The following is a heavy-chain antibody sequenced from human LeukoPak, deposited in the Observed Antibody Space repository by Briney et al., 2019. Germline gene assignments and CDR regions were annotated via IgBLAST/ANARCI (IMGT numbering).Heavy chain of an antibody. CDR1: GGSFSGYY. CDR3: ARWRLAGYCSSTSCYRYYYYGMDV. V-gene: IGHV4-34*01. CDR2: INHSGST. J-gene: IGHJ6*04. Sequence: SETLSLTCAVYGGSFSGYYWSWIRQPPGKGLEWIGEINHSGSTNYNPSLKSRFTIYVETSKNQFSLKLSSVTAADTAVYYCARWRLAGYCSSTSCYRYYYYGMDVWGKGTTVTVSS. D-gene: IGHD2-2*01.